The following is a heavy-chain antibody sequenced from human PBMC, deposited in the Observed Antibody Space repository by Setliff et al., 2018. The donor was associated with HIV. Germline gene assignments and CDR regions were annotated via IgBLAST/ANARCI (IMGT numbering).Heavy chain of an antibody. V-gene: IGHV4-4*02. Sequence: PSETLSLTCVVSGFSIKNDNWWNWVRQTPGKGLEWIGQIFHDGTVTYKPSLESRVTILMDILKNQISLNVTSVTAADTATYYCAKPNIPMPRSGTRLESWGPGRLVTVSS. CDR3: AKPNIPMPRSGTRLES. J-gene: IGHJ4*02. D-gene: IGHD2-2*02. CDR1: GFSIKNDNW. CDR2: IFHDGTV.